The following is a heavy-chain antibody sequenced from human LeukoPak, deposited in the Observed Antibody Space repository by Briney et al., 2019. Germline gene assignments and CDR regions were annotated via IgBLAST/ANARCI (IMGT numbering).Heavy chain of an antibody. J-gene: IGHJ4*02. CDR3: AGPWGSFDY. CDR1: GGSMNSYY. Sequence: SETLSLTCTVSGGSMNSYYWSWIRQPPGKGLEWIGYIYYSGSTSYNPSLKSRVTISLDTSKNQSSLKLSSVTAADTAVYYCAGPWGSFDYWGQGTLVTVSS. V-gene: IGHV4-59*08. D-gene: IGHD7-27*01. CDR2: IYYSGST.